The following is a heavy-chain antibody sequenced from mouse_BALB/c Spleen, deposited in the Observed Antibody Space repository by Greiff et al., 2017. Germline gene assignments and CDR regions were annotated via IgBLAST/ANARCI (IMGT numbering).Heavy chain of an antibody. CDR3: TRGRDGYSYFDY. D-gene: IGHD2-3*01. CDR2: IYPGNSDT. Sequence: VQLQQSGTVLARPGASVKMSCKASGYTFTSYWMHWVKQRPGQGLEWIGAIYPGNSDTSYNQKFKGKAKLTAVTSTSTAYMGLSSLTNEDSAVYYCTRGRDGYSYFDYWGQGTTLTVSS. V-gene: IGHV1-5*01. CDR1: GYTFTSYW. J-gene: IGHJ2*01.